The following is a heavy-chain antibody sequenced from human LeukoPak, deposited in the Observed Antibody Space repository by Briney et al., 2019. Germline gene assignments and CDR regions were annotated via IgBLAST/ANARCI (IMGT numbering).Heavy chain of an antibody. V-gene: IGHV4-59*12. CDR2: IYYSGST. D-gene: IGHD2-15*01. CDR1: GGSISSYY. Sequence: SETLSLTCTVSGGSISSYYWSWIRQPPGKGLEWIGYIYYSGSTNYNPSLKSRVTISVDTSKNQFSLKLSSVTAADTAVYYCASHCSGGSCYPYYFDYWGQGTLVTVSS. CDR3: ASHCSGGSCYPYYFDY. J-gene: IGHJ4*02.